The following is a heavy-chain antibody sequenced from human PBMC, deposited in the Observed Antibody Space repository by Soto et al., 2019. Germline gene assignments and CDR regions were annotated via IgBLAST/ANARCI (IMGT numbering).Heavy chain of an antibody. CDR3: ARDRDSASSSSWYRPFVYNGSPDTYYYGMDV. CDR2: ISSSSSTI. CDR1: GFTFSSYS. J-gene: IGHJ6*01. D-gene: IGHD6-13*01. Sequence: EVQLVESGGGLVQPGGSLRLSCAASGFTFSSYSMNWVRQAPGKGLEWVSYISSSSSTIYYADSVKGRFTISRDNAKNSLYLQMNSLRDEDTAVYYCARDRDSASSSSWYRPFVYNGSPDTYYYGMDVW. V-gene: IGHV3-48*02.